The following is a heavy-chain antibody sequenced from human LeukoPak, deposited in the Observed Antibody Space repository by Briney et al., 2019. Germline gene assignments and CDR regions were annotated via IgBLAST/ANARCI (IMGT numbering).Heavy chain of an antibody. V-gene: IGHV3-30-3*01. CDR2: ISYDGSNK. CDR3: ARDGGQWLQLVNWFDP. Sequence: GGSLRLSCAASGFTFSSYAMHWVRQAPGKGLEWVAVISYDGSNKYYADSVKGRFTISRDNSKNTLYLQMNSLRAEDTAVYYCARDGGQWLQLVNWFDPWGQGTLVTVSS. D-gene: IGHD5-24*01. CDR1: GFTFSSYA. J-gene: IGHJ5*02.